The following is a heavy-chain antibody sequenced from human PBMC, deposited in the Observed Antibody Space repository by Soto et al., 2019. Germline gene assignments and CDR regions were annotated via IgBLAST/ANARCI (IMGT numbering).Heavy chain of an antibody. CDR3: ARAVYSSGRYDY. J-gene: IGHJ4*02. CDR1: GGSISSGDYY. D-gene: IGHD6-19*01. CDR2: TYYSGST. V-gene: IGHV4-30-4*01. Sequence: SETLSLTCTVSGGSISSGDYYWSWIRQPPGKGLEWIGYTYYSGSTYYNPSLKSRVTISVDTSKNQFSLKLSSVTAADTAVYYCARAVYSSGRYDYWGQGTLVTVSS.